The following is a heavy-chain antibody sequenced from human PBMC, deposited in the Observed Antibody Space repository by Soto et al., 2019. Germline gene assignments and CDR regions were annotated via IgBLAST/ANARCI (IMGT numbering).Heavy chain of an antibody. CDR2: IWYDGNNK. D-gene: IGHD2-21*01. CDR3: ARGLHSLFDY. V-gene: IGHV3-33*01. Sequence: PLILSCAASGFTFSSYGMHWVRQTPGKGLEWVAVIWYDGNNKYYADSVKGRFTISRDNSNNTLYVQMTSLRAEDTAVYYCARGLHSLFDYWGQGTLVTVSS. J-gene: IGHJ4*02. CDR1: GFTFSSYG.